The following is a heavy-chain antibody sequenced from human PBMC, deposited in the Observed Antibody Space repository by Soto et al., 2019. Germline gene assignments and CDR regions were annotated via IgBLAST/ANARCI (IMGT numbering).Heavy chain of an antibody. CDR1: GFTFSSLS. V-gene: IGHV3-48*01. J-gene: IGHJ4*02. CDR3: ASWAGGSWLGPFDY. D-gene: IGHD6-13*01. CDR2: INSNGRTV. Sequence: GGSLRLSCATSGFTFSSLSMNWVRQAPGKGLEWVSYINSNGRTVYYADSVKGRFTISRDNAQNSLYLQMNSLRAEDTAVYYCASWAGGSWLGPFDYWGQGTLVTVSS.